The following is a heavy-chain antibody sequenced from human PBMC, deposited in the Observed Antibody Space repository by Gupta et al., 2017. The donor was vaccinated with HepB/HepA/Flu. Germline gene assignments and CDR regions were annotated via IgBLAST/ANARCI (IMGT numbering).Heavy chain of an antibody. CDR3: ARDSPQVVPAAPNYNWFDP. V-gene: IGHV1-46*01. Sequence: QVQLVQSGAEVKKPGASVKVSCKASGYTFTSYYMHWVRQAPGQGLEWMGIINPSGGSTSYAQKFQGRVTMTRDTSTSTVYMELSSLRSEDTAVYYCARDSPQVVPAAPNYNWFDPWGQGTLVTVSS. CDR1: GYTFTSYY. J-gene: IGHJ5*02. D-gene: IGHD2-2*01. CDR2: INPSGGST.